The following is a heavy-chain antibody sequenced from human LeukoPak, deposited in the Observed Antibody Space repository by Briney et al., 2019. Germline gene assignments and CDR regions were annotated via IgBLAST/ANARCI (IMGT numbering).Heavy chain of an antibody. V-gene: IGHV4-59*01. Sequence: SETLSLTCTVSGGSISSYYWSWIRQPPGKGLEWIGYIYYSGSTNYNPSLKSRVTISVDTSKNQFSLKLSSVTAADTAVYYCARDDYGGNHGYWGQGTLVTVSS. CDR2: IYYSGST. CDR1: GGSISSYY. CDR3: ARDDYGGNHGY. D-gene: IGHD4-23*01. J-gene: IGHJ4*02.